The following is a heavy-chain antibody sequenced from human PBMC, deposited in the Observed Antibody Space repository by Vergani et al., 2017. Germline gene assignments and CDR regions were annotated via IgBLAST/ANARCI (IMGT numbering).Heavy chain of an antibody. D-gene: IGHD3-3*01. J-gene: IGHJ4*02. CDR3: ARDEKRGYYASDLPY. CDR1: GFTFSDYG. V-gene: IGHV3-30*02. CDR2: IRIDGSEQ. Sequence: QVQIVESGGGVVQPGRSLRLSCAASGFTFSDYGVHWVRQAPGKGLEWVAFIRIDGSEQYYADSVKGRFTVSRDNSKYTLYLQIHSLRPEDTALYYCARDEKRGYYASDLPYWGQGTLVTVSS.